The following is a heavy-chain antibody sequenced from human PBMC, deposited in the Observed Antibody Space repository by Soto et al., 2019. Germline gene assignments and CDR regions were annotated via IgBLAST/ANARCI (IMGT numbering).Heavy chain of an antibody. CDR1: GFSLSTDGVG. V-gene: IGHV2-5*02. D-gene: IGHD2-2*01. J-gene: IGHJ3*01. CDR3: AHAYGGTSWPNDAFDV. CDR2: IYWDDDH. Sequence: QITFKESGPTLGKPTQTLTLTCTFSGFSLSTDGVGVGWIRQPPGKALEWLALIYWDDDHRYSPSLKTSLTITKDTSKNQVVLTMTNMDPVDTATYYCAHAYGGTSWPNDAFDVWGQGTVVTVSS.